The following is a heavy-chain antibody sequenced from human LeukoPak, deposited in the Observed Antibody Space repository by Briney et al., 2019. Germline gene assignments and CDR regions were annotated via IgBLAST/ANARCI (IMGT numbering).Heavy chain of an antibody. Sequence: SETLSLTCTVSGGSVNRANYYWSWIRQSPGKGLEWIGYIYYTGNTNYNPSLKSRLSISIDTSKNQFSLKLSSVTAADMAMYYCATPRGYSSGWSGIYDYWGQGALVTVSS. CDR2: IYYTGNT. D-gene: IGHD6-19*01. J-gene: IGHJ4*02. CDR3: ATPRGYSSGWSGIYDY. CDR1: GGSVNRANYY. V-gene: IGHV4-61*01.